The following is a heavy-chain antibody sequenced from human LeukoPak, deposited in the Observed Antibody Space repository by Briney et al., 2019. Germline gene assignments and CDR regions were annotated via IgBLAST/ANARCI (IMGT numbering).Heavy chain of an antibody. CDR3: ARDHVVPGLVFDH. V-gene: IGHV3-11*04. Sequence: PGGSLRLSCASSGFTFSDHHMSWIRQAPGKGLEWVSNIGIGGSSIDYADSVKGRFTISRDDAKNSLYLQMNSLRAEDTAVYYCARDHVVPGLVFDHWGQGTLVSASS. CDR2: IGIGGSSI. J-gene: IGHJ4*02. CDR1: GFTFSDHH. D-gene: IGHD3-10*01.